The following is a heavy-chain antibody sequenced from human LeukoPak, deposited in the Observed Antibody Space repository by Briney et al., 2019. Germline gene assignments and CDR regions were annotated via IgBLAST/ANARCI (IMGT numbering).Heavy chain of an antibody. D-gene: IGHD3-10*01. Sequence: PSETLSLTCAVSRGSISSYYWSWIRQSPGKGLEWIGYIYYGGSTNCTPSLKSRATISLDTSKNQFSLRLSSVTAADTAVYYCASLGGSGSWNFGYWGQGALVTVSS. CDR1: RGSISSYY. CDR2: IYYGGST. V-gene: IGHV4-59*01. J-gene: IGHJ4*02. CDR3: ASLGGSGSWNFGY.